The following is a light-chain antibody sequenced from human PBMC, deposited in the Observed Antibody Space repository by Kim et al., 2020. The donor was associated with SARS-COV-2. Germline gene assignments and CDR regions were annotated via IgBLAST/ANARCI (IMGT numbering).Light chain of an antibody. J-gene: IGKJ1*01. CDR1: QSVSSNY. CDR3: QQYGSSRT. V-gene: IGKV3-20*01. Sequence: LSPVERATLSCRPRQSVSSNYLAWYQQNPGQAPRLLIYGASSRATGIPDRFSGSGSGTDFTLTISRLEPEDFAVYYCQQYGSSRTFGQGTKVDIK. CDR2: GAS.